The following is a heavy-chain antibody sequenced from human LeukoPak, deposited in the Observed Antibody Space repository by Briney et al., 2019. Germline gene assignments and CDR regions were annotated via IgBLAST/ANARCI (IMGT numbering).Heavy chain of an antibody. CDR2: ISYDGSNK. V-gene: IGHV3-30*18. CDR1: GFTFSSYG. J-gene: IGHJ4*02. Sequence: GRSLRLSCAASGFTFSSYGMHWVRQAPGKGLEWVAVISYDGSNKYYADSVKGRFTISRDNSKNTLYLQMNILRAEDTAVYYCAKDYDGYNGDYWGQGTLVTVSS. D-gene: IGHD5-24*01. CDR3: AKDYDGYNGDY.